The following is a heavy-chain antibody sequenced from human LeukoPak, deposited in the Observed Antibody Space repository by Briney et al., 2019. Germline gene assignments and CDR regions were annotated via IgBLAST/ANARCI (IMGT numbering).Heavy chain of an antibody. D-gene: IGHD3-16*01. Sequence: SETLSLTCTVSGGSISSSSYYWGWSREPPGKGLEWIGSIYYSGSTYYNPSLKSRVTISVDTSKNQFSLKLSSVTAADTAVYYCARSAMNWAATDVWGQGTTVTVSS. CDR2: IYYSGST. CDR1: GGSISSSSYY. J-gene: IGHJ6*02. V-gene: IGHV4-39*07. CDR3: ARSAMNWAATDV.